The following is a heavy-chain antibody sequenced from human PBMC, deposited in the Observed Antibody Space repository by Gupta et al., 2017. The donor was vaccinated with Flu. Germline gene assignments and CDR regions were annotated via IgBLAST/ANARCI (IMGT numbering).Heavy chain of an antibody. J-gene: IGHJ4*02. CDR1: GFTFSSNG. CDR2: IWHDGSKK. Sequence: VESGGGVVQPGTSLRLSCEASGFTFSSNGMHGVRQAPGKGLEGGAVIWHDGSKKYEDDAGKGRFTIYRDNVKKSLYLQMESRRAEDTGVYYCAREGPGAIGKFSDVWGQGTRVRVS. D-gene: IGHD1-26*01. V-gene: IGHV3-33*01. CDR3: AREGPGAIGKFSDV.